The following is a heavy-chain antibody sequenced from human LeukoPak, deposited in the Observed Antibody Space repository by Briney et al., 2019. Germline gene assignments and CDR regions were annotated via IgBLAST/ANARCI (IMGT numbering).Heavy chain of an antibody. Sequence: GGSLRLSCTSSGFTFSDYYMSWIRQAPGKGLEWVSYVSQSGTTIYYADSVKGRFTISRDNGKNSLYLQMNSLRAEDTGMYYCAREGHTYGSDYWGQGTLVTVSS. CDR2: VSQSGTTI. CDR1: GFTFSDYY. CDR3: AREGHTYGSDY. J-gene: IGHJ4*02. V-gene: IGHV3-11*01. D-gene: IGHD3-10*01.